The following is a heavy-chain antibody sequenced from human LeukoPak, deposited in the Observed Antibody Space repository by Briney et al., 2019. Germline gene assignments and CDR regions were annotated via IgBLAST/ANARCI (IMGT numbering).Heavy chain of an antibody. J-gene: IGHJ4*02. CDR1: GYTFTSYD. CDR2: MNPNSGNT. V-gene: IGHV1-8*01. Sequence: ASVKVSCKASGYTFTSYDINWVRQATGQGLEWMGWMNPNSGNTGYAQKFQGRVTITRNTSISTAYMELSSLRSEDTAVYYCARANIVVVVAATREPPDYWGQGTLVTVSS. D-gene: IGHD2-15*01. CDR3: ARANIVVVVAATREPPDY.